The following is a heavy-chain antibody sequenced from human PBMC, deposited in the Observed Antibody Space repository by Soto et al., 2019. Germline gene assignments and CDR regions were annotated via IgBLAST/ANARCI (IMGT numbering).Heavy chain of an antibody. CDR2: INSAATA. CDR3: ARDWYEDY. D-gene: IGHD6-13*01. J-gene: IGHJ4*02. V-gene: IGHV3-23*01. Sequence: EVQLLESGGDLAQPGGSLRLSCAASGFTFSTYAMTWVRQAPGKGLDWLAAINSAATAYYADSVKGRFTISRDNAKNILYLQINDLRAEDTAVYYCARDWYEDYWVPGTLVTVSS. CDR1: GFTFSTYA.